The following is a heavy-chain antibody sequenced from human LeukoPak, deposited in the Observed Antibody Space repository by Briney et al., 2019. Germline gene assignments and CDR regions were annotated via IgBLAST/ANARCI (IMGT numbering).Heavy chain of an antibody. J-gene: IGHJ4*02. CDR1: GFTFSSYS. CDR2: ISSSSSYI. Sequence: GGSLRLSCAASGFTFSSYSMNWVRQAPGKGLEWVSSISSSSSYIYYADSVKGRFTISRDNAKNSLCLQMNSLRAEDTAVYYCARDALKVVITPYYFDYWGQGTLVTVSS. D-gene: IGHD3-22*01. V-gene: IGHV3-21*01. CDR3: ARDALKVVITPYYFDY.